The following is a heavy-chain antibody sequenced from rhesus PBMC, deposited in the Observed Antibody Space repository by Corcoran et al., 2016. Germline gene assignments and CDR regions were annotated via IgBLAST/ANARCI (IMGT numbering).Heavy chain of an antibody. V-gene: IGHV3-54*02. Sequence: EVQLVESGGGLVQPGGSLRLSCAASGFTFSSYGMHWVRQDPGKGVAWVAGISYDGSKKDYAASVKDRFHIYSDNSKNMRYLQMNNSKLEDTAVYYCARDAWGRVGAQYGLDSWGQGVVVTVSS. CDR3: ARDAWGRVGAQYGLDS. J-gene: IGHJ6*01. CDR1: GFTFSSYG. CDR2: ISYDGSKK. D-gene: IGHD1-44*02.